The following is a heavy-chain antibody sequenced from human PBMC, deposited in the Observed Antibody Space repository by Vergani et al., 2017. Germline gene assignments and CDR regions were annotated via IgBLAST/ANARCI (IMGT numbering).Heavy chain of an antibody. D-gene: IGHD1-1*01. CDR2: IGVDGDR. J-gene: IGHJ6*04. CDR1: GFTFSSKD. CDR3: AKEFCGTGNCYGWNHLEV. V-gene: IGHV3-13*01. Sequence: VESGGGLVQPGGSLRLSCTVSGFTFSSKDFHWVRQTAGKGLEWVSSIGVDGDRYYSDSVKCRFTISRDNGQSYLYLDMDNLRVEDTAVYFCAKEFCGTGNCYGWNHLEVWGEGTSVTVSS.